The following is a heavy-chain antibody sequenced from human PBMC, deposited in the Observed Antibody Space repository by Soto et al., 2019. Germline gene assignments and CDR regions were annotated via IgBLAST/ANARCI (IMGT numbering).Heavy chain of an antibody. CDR3: ARRYGGNLDY. V-gene: IGHV1-2*02. CDR2: INPNSGGT. D-gene: IGHD1-26*01. CDR1: GYTFISNY. J-gene: IGHJ4*02. Sequence: XVKVSCKGSGYTFISNYITLVRQAPGQGLEWMGWINPNSGGTTYAQKFQGRVTLTRDTSITTAYMELRGLTSDDTAVYYCARRYGGNLDYWGQGALVTVSS.